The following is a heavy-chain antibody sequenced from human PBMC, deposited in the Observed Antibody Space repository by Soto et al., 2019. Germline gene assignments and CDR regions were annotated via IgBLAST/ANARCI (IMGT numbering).Heavy chain of an antibody. J-gene: IGHJ6*02. CDR3: ARGGYYDAVWGKLKQYDLDV. CDR2: ISPYNDYT. V-gene: IGHV1-18*01. D-gene: IGHD3-16*01. Sequence: QVRLVQPAAEVKKPGASVKVSCKTSGYTFIRYGIAWVRQAPGQGLEWMGWISPYNDYTNYAQKFQGRVRMTADTSTKTVYMELRPLTSDDTAVYYCARGGYYDAVWGKLKQYDLDVWGQGTTVSVSS. CDR1: GYTFIRYG.